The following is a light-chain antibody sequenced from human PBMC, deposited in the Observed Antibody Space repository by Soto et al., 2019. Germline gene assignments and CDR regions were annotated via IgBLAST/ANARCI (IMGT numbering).Light chain of an antibody. CDR3: QQYGSFSTWT. CDR1: QSVSSSY. J-gene: IGKJ1*01. V-gene: IGKV3-20*01. Sequence: EIVLTQSPGTQSLSPGERATLSCRASQSVSSSYLAWYQQKPGQAPRLLIYGASSRATGIPDRFSGSGSGTDFTLTISRLEPEDFAVYYCQQYGSFSTWTFGQGTKVEIK. CDR2: GAS.